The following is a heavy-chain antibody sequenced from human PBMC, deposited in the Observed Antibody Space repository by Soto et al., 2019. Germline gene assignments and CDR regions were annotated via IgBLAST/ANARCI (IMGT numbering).Heavy chain of an antibody. CDR1: EYTFTDYY. Sequence: QVQLVQSGAEVKKPGASVKLSCKSSEYTFTDYYIHWVRQAPGQGLEWMGLIKPSGGSTSNAQKFQGRVTMTRDTSTSTVSMELSSLRSEDTAVYYCATAAYSTSWYDFWGQGTLVTVSS. V-gene: IGHV1-46*01. J-gene: IGHJ5*01. D-gene: IGHD6-13*01. CDR2: IKPSGGST. CDR3: ATAAYSTSWYDF.